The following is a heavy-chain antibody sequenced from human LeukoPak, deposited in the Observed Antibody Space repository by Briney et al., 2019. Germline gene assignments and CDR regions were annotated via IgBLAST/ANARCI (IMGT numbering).Heavy chain of an antibody. CDR3: ARGRSSRAWYFDY. V-gene: IGHV1-8*02. J-gene: IGHJ4*02. CDR1: GYTFTSYY. D-gene: IGHD3-10*01. Sequence: ASVKVSCKASGYTFTSYYMHWVRQAPGQGLEWMGWMNPNSGNTGYAQKFQGRVTMTRNTSISTAYMELSSLRSEDTAVYYCARGRSSRAWYFDYWGQGTLVTVSS. CDR2: MNPNSGNT.